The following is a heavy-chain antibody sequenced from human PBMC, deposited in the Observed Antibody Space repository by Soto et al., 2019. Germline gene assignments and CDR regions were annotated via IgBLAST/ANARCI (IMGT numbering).Heavy chain of an antibody. CDR3: AKDQFRYFDWLVPAL. J-gene: IGHJ4*02. CDR1: GFTFSSYA. Sequence: EVQLLESGGGLVQPGGSLRLSCAASGFTFSSYAMSWVRQAPGKGLEWVAAISGSGGSTYYADSVKGRFTLSRDNAKNALYLQMTSLRAEDTAVYYCAKDQFRYFDWLVPALWGQGTLVTVSS. D-gene: IGHD3-9*01. V-gene: IGHV3-23*01. CDR2: ISGSGGST.